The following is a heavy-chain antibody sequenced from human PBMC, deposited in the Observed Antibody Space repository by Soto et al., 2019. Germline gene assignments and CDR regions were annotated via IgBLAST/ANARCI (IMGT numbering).Heavy chain of an antibody. Sequence: SEPLSLTFAVYGGSFSGYYWTWIRQPPGTGLECIGYMYHSGXTXXXXXXXXXXXXXXDRXXNRXXXXXXXXXAADTAVYHCARVPDYWGQGILVTVSS. J-gene: IGHJ4*02. CDR1: GGSFSGYY. D-gene: IGHD2-2*01. CDR3: ARVPDY. CDR2: MYHSGXT. V-gene: IGHV4-34*01.